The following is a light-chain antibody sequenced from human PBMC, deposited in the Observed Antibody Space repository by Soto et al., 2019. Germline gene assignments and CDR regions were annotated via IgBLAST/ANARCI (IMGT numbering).Light chain of an antibody. V-gene: IGKV3-15*01. CDR2: GAS. Sequence: EIVMTQSPSALSVSPVGRSTRSCRASQSVSSDLAWYHQKPGQAPRLLIYGASTRATGIPARFSGSGSGTEFTLTINSLQSEDFAVYYCQQYNNWPRTFGQGTKVDIK. CDR3: QQYNNWPRT. J-gene: IGKJ1*01. CDR1: QSVSSD.